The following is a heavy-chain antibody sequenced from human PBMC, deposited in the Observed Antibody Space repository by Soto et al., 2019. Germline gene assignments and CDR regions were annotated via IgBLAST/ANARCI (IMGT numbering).Heavy chain of an antibody. V-gene: IGHV1-8*01. CDR1: GYTFTSYD. CDR2: MNPNSGNT. D-gene: IGHD3-10*01. Sequence: GASVKVSCKASGYTFTSYDINWVRQATGQGLEWMGWMNPNSGNTGYAQKFKGRVTMTRNTSISTAYMELSSLRSEDTAVYYCARMYYYGSGSFDYYYYMDVWGKGTTVTVSS. J-gene: IGHJ6*03. CDR3: ARMYYYGSGSFDYYYYMDV.